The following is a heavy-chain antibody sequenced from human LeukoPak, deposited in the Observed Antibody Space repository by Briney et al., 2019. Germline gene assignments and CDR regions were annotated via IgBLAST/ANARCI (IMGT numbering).Heavy chain of an antibody. V-gene: IGHV3-21*04. D-gene: IGHD2-21*02. CDR2: ISSSSSYI. Sequence: GGSLRLSCAASGFTFSSYSMNWVRQAPGKGLEWVSSISSSSSYIYYADSVKGRFTISRDNSKNTLYLQMNSLRAEDTAVYYCAKNVPYCGGDCPPVYYYYYMDVWGKGTTVTISS. CDR3: AKNVPYCGGDCPPVYYYYYMDV. J-gene: IGHJ6*03. CDR1: GFTFSSYS.